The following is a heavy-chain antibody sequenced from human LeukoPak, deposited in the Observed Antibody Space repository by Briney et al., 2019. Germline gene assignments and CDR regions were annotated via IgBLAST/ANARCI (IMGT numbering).Heavy chain of an antibody. CDR3: ASAPAPLIPRYSLLYYYYYMDV. V-gene: IGHV3-30*02. CDR1: GFTFSGSG. CDR2: IRYDAINK. J-gene: IGHJ6*03. D-gene: IGHD3-16*01. Sequence: GGSLRLSCVTSGFTFSGSGFHWVRQAPGKGLEWVAFIRYDAINKYYADSVKGRFTISRDNSKNTLYLQMNSLRAEDTAVYYCASAPAPLIPRYSLLYYYYYMDVWGKGTTVTVSS.